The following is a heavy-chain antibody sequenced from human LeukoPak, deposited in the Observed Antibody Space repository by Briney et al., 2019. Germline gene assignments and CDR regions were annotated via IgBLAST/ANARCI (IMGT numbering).Heavy chain of an antibody. CDR3: ATQKWELLFDY. V-gene: IGHV4-39*01. Sequence: PSETLSLTCTVSGGSISSSSYYCGWIRQPPGKGLEWIGSIYYSGSTYYNPSLKSRVTISVDTSKNQFSLKLSSVTAADTAVYYCATQKWELLFDYWGQGTLVTVSS. CDR1: GGSISSSSYY. D-gene: IGHD1-26*01. CDR2: IYYSGST. J-gene: IGHJ4*02.